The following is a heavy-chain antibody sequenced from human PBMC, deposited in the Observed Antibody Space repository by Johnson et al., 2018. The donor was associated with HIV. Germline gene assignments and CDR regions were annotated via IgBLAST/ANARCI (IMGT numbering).Heavy chain of an antibody. D-gene: IGHD6-13*01. V-gene: IGHV3-49*04. CDR1: GFTFGDYA. CDR2: IRGYTFGGTT. J-gene: IGHJ3*02. Sequence: EKLVESGGGLVQPGRSLRLSCTASGFTFGDYAMSWVRQAPGKGLEWVGFIRGYTFGGTTEYAASVKGKFTISRDDFKSIAYLQMNSLKTEDTAVYYCTRDRYRIAPRAFDIWGQGTKVTVSS. CDR3: TRDRYRIAPRAFDI.